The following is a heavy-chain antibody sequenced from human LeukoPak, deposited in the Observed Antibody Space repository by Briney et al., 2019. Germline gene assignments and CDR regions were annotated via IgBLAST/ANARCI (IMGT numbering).Heavy chain of an antibody. CDR3: ARQPGLFTQNLDY. D-gene: IGHD3-22*01. J-gene: IGHJ4*02. CDR1: GGSISSISYY. Sequence: KPSETLSLTCTISGGSISSISYYWGWIRQPPGKGLEWIGSIYYTGSTYYNPSLKSRVTVSVDTSKNQFSLNLRSVTAADTAVYYCARQPGLFTQNLDYWGQGTLVTVSS. V-gene: IGHV4-39*01. CDR2: IYYTGST.